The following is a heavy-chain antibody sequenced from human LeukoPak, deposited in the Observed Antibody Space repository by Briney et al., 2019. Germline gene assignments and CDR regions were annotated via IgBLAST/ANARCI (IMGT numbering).Heavy chain of an antibody. Sequence: GESLKISCKGSGYSFTSYWIGWVRQMPGKGLEWMGLNYPDDSNTRYSPSFQGQVTISADTSINTAYLQWSSLKASDTAMYYCARRSGGSYYFDSWGQGTLVTVSS. D-gene: IGHD6-19*01. J-gene: IGHJ4*02. CDR1: GYSFTSYW. CDR2: NYPDDSNT. V-gene: IGHV5-51*01. CDR3: ARRSGGSYYFDS.